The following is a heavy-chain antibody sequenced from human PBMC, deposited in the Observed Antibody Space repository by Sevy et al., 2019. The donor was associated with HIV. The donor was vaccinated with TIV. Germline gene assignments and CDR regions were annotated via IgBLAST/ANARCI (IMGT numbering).Heavy chain of an antibody. CDR1: TFTFSDYY. J-gene: IGHJ4*02. D-gene: IGHD5-18*01. CDR3: ARVRYNYGSYYFDY. CDR2: ISSGGSNK. Sequence: GGSLRLSCAASTFTFSDYYMTWIRQAPGKGLEWVSHISSGGSNKYYADSVKGRFTISRYNAKNSLYLQMNSLRVEDTALYYCARVRYNYGSYYFDYWGQGTLVTVSS. V-gene: IGHV3-11*01.